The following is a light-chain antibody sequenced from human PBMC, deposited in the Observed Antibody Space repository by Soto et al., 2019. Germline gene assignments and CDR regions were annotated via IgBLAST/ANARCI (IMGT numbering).Light chain of an antibody. CDR2: SAT. Sequence: AIQVTQSPSSLSASVGDGVTITCRTSEDVRHDLAWFQQRPGKAPNLLIYSATRLQSGVPSRFSGSGSGTDFTLIISSLQPEDFATYYCLQANNYPWTFGLGTKV. CDR3: LQANNYPWT. V-gene: IGKV1-6*01. J-gene: IGKJ1*01. CDR1: EDVRHD.